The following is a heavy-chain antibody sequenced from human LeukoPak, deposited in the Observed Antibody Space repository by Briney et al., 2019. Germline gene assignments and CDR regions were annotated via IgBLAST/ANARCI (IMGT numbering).Heavy chain of an antibody. J-gene: IGHJ3*02. CDR2: IYTSGST. CDR1: GGSISSGSYY. CDR3: ARADTIKRFDAFDI. Sequence: PSQTLSLTCTVSGGSISSGSYYWSWIRQPAGKGLEWIGRIYTSGSTNYNPSLKSRVTISVDRSKNQFSLKLSSVTAADTAVYYCARADTIKRFDAFDIWGQGTMVTVSS. V-gene: IGHV4-61*02.